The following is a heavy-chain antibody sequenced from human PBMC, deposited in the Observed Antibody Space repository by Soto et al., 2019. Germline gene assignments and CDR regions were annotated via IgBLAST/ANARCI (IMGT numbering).Heavy chain of an antibody. Sequence: PGGSLRLSCTTSGFTFGDYAMSWVRQAPGKGLEWVGFIRSKVYGWTTEYAASVKGRFSISRDDSKSIAYLQMNSLKAEDTAVYYCTSDYDTSGHYVGKIDYWGQGTLVTVSS. CDR1: GFTFGDYA. CDR3: TSDYDTSGHYVGKIDY. CDR2: IRSKVYGWTT. J-gene: IGHJ4*02. V-gene: IGHV3-49*04. D-gene: IGHD3-22*01.